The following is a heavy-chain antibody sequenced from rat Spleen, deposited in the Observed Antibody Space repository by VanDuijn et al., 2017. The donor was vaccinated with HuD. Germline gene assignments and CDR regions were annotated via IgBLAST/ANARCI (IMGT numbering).Heavy chain of an antibody. CDR3: ARPNTMGIKRFDY. CDR2: ITNTGGST. D-gene: IGHD1-9*01. J-gene: IGHJ2*01. Sequence: EVQLVESDGGLVQPGRSLKLSCAASGFNFSDYYMAWVRQAPTKGLEWVASITNTGGSTYYPDSVKGRFTISRDTAKSTLYLQMDSLRSEDTATYYCARPNTMGIKRFDYWGQGVMVTVSS. V-gene: IGHV5-25*01. CDR1: GFNFSDYY.